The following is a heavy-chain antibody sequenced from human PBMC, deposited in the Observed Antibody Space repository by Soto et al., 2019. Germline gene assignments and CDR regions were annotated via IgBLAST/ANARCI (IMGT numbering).Heavy chain of an antibody. CDR2: ISYDATTK. J-gene: IGHJ4*02. CDR3: VRDPLVGAPDYFDY. CDR1: GFTFSSYP. D-gene: IGHD1-26*01. V-gene: IGHV3-30-3*01. Sequence: QVQLVESGGGVVQPGRSLRLSCAASGFTFSSYPLHWVRQAPGKGLEWVAVISYDATTKYHADSVKGRFTISRDNSKNTLYLQMNSLRDEDTAVYYCVRDPLVGAPDYFDYWGQGTLVTVSA.